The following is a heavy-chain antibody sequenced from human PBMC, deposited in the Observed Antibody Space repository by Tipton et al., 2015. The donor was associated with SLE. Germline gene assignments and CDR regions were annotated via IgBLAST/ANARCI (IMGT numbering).Heavy chain of an antibody. CDR1: GDSISSGDYY. CDR2: IYTSGST. Sequence: TLSLTCTVSGDSISSGDYYWSWIRQPPGKGLEWIGYIYTSGSTNYNPSLKSRVTISVDTSKNQFSLKLSSVTAADTAVYYCARFYSGGRGWADYWGQGTLVTVSS. V-gene: IGHV4-30-4*01. D-gene: IGHD6-19*01. CDR3: ARFYSGGRGWADY. J-gene: IGHJ4*02.